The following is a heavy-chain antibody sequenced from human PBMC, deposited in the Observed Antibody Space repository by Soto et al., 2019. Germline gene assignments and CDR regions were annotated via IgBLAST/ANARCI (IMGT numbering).Heavy chain of an antibody. CDR1: ECTVSDNY. Sequence: GGSLSLSCAASECTVSDNYMSWVRQAPGKGLEWVSAIYSGGSTYYADSVKGRFTISRDNSKNTLYLQMNNLRAEDMFFYMWTRAYDILTGQAPQYYFDYWGQGTLVTVSS. CDR3: TRAYDILTGQAPQYYFDY. CDR2: IYSGGST. D-gene: IGHD3-9*01. J-gene: IGHJ4*02. V-gene: IGHV3-66*01.